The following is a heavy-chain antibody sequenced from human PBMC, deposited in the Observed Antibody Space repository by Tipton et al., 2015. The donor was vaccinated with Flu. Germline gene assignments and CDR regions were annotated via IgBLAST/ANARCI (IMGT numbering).Heavy chain of an antibody. CDR3: AKDPSDSRGYYRFDN. Sequence: SLRLSCEASGFTFISYAMSWVRQAPGKGLEWVSTISANGEITDYADSVKGRYTISRDNSRNTLYLNLNSLRAEDMGMYYCAKDPSDSRGYYRFDNWGLGTLVTVSS. V-gene: IGHV3-23*01. J-gene: IGHJ4*02. CDR2: ISANGEIT. CDR1: GFTFISYA. D-gene: IGHD3-22*01.